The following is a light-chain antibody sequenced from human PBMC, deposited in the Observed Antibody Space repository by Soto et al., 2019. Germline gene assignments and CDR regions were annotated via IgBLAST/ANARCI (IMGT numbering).Light chain of an antibody. CDR2: EVS. Sequence: QSVLTQPASVSGSPGQSITISCTGTSSDDGGYNYVSWYQQHPGKAPKLMIYEVSNQPSGVSNRFSGSKSGNTASLTISGLQAEDEADYYCSSYTSSSTLVFGGGTKLTVL. J-gene: IGLJ2*01. V-gene: IGLV2-14*01. CDR1: SSDDGGYNY. CDR3: SSYTSSSTLV.